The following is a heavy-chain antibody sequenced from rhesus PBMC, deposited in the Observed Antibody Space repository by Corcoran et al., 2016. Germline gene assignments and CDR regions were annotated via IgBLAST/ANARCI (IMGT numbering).Heavy chain of an antibody. CDR3: ASPVRYRFDV. CDR1: GGSLSSYW. V-gene: IGHV4-80*01. CDR2: INGYTGST. J-gene: IGHJ5-1*01. Sequence: QVQLQESGPGLVKPSETLFLTCAVYGGSLSSYWCNWIRQSPGKGQEWVGEINGYTGSTKYNPSLHSRVTIYQDGSRKQFSLKWTSVTAADTAGYYCASPVRYRFDVWGPGVLVSVSS.